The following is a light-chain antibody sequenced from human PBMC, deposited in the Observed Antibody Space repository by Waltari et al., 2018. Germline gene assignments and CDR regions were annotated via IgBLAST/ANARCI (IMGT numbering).Light chain of an antibody. J-gene: IGLJ3*02. V-gene: IGLV2-18*02. CDR2: EVT. CDR1: ISDVVKSNQ. Sequence: QSALTQPPPVSGSPGQSVTISCPGAISDVVKSNQVSWYQQSPGPAPTLILYEVTNRPSGVPDRFSGSKSGNTASLTISGLQAEDESDYYCSSSTSSITWVFGGGTKLTVL. CDR3: SSSTSSITWV.